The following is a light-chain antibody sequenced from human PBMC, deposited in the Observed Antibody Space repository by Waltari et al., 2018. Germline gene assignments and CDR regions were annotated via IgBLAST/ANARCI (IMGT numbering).Light chain of an antibody. CDR1: AVGGYNF. CDR3: CSYAGYGSFV. V-gene: IGLV2-23*02. J-gene: IGLJ2*01. Sequence: QSALTQPASVSGYPGQSITLSCSAVGGYNFVSWYQQHPGNAPKLIIYEVTKRPSGVSSRFSGSKSGDTASLTISGLQAEDEADYHCCSYAGYGSFVFGGGTKLTVL. CDR2: EVT.